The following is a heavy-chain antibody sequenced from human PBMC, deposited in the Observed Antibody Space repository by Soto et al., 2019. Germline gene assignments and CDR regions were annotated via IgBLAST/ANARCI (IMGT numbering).Heavy chain of an antibody. CDR1: GFTFGIYA. D-gene: IGHD2-15*01. CDR3: AKDLSSYYYFDV. J-gene: IGHJ4*02. CDR2: ISATGGST. Sequence: EVQLLESGGDLVQPGWSLRLSCAASGFTFGIYAMTWVRQSPGKGLEWVSTISATGGSTFYADSVKGRFTIYRDNSKNTLYLQMNSLRAEDTAIYYCAKDLSSYYYFDVWGQGTLVTVSS. V-gene: IGHV3-23*01.